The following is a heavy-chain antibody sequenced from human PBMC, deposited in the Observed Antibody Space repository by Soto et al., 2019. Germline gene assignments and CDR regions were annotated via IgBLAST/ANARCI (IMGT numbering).Heavy chain of an antibody. CDR3: ARHRDGGTYTYIDH. CDR1: GFTFTAFG. V-gene: IGHV3-30-3*01. D-gene: IGHD3-10*01. J-gene: IGHJ4*02. Sequence: PGGSLRLSCAASGFTFTAFGPHWVRQAPGKGLEWVGLISFDGTTKYFADSVRGRFTISRDNSKNMLFLQLNSLRVEDTAVYYCARHRDGGTYTYIDHWGPGTLVTVSS. CDR2: ISFDGTTK.